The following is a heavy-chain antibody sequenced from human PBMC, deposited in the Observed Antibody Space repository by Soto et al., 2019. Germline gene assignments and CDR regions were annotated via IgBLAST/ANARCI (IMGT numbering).Heavy chain of an antibody. CDR2: IDTSGTKI. CDR1: GYTFSDYY. D-gene: IGHD3-3*01. J-gene: IGHJ4*02. V-gene: IGHV3-11*01. CDR3: ASHYDMWSGYLSPVDY. Sequence: QVQLVESGGDLVKPGGSLRLSCAASGYTFSDYYMSWIRQAPGKGLEWISYIDTSGTKIYYADSVKGRFTITMYNAKNSLYLEMNSLRDEDTAVYYCASHYDMWSGYLSPVDYWCQGTLVTVSS.